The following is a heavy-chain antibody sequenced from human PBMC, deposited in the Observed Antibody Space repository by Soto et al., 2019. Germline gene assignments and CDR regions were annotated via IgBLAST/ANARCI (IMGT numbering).Heavy chain of an antibody. Sequence: EGQVLESGGGLVQPGGSLRLTCVASGFTLTNFGMSWVRQAPGKGLEWVSFVSGNGGNTYYIDSVKGRFTISRDSSTNTVRLQMNSLRAEDTAIYYCATSNYGERDWGQGTLVTVSS. D-gene: IGHD4-17*01. V-gene: IGHV3-23*01. CDR2: VSGNGGNT. J-gene: IGHJ4*02. CDR1: GFTLTNFG. CDR3: ATSNYGERD.